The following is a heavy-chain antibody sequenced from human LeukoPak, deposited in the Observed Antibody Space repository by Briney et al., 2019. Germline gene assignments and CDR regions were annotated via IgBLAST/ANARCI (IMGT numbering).Heavy chain of an antibody. V-gene: IGHV1-8*01. D-gene: IGHD2-15*01. J-gene: IGHJ4*02. CDR2: MNPNSGNT. CDR1: GYTFTSYD. CDR3: ARAGGYGGRISCPYYFDY. Sequence: GASVKVSCKSSGYTFTSYDINWVRQAAGQGLEWMGWMNPNSGNTGYAQKFQGRVTMTRNTHISTAYMELRSLRSEDTAVYYCARAGGYGGRISCPYYFDYWGQGSLVAVSS.